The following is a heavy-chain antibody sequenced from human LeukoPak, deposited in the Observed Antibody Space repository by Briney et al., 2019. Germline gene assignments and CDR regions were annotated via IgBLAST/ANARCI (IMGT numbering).Heavy chain of an antibody. J-gene: IGHJ4*02. D-gene: IGHD3-22*01. CDR3: ACILYYYDTSTYPTTFDY. V-gene: IGHV1-69*13. CDR1: GGTFSNSA. Sequence: SVKVSCTTSGGTFSNSAINWVRQGPGPGNERMGGVIPIFGTPTYAKKFQGRGTITADESTSTAYIEQSTLRSEDTAVYYCACILYYYDTSTYPTTFDYWGQGTLVTVSS. CDR2: VIPIFGTP.